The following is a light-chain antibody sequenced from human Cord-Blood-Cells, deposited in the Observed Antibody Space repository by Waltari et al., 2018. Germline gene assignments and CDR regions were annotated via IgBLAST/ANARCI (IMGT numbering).Light chain of an antibody. J-gene: IGKJ2*01. CDR1: PSISSY. CDR2: AAS. Sequence: DIQMTQSPSSLSASVGDRVTITCRASPSISSYLNWYQQTPGKAPKRLIYAASSLQSGVPSRFSGSGSGTDFTLTISSLQPEDFATYYCQQSYSTPYTFGQGTKLEIK. CDR3: QQSYSTPYT. V-gene: IGKV1-39*01.